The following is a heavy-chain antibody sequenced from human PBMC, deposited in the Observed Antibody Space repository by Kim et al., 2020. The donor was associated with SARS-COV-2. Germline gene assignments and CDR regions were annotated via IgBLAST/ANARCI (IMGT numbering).Heavy chain of an antibody. D-gene: IGHD6-19*01. CDR2: IYPGDSDT. CDR3: ARHLKFSSGWRHFDF. J-gene: IGHJ4*02. Sequence: GESLKISCKGSGYSFSSNWIGWVRQMPGKGLEWMGIIYPGDSDTRYSPSFQGQVTISADKSISTAYLQWSSLKAADTAMYYCARHLKFSSGWRHFDFWGQGSLVTVSS. CDR1: GYSFSSNW. V-gene: IGHV5-51*01.